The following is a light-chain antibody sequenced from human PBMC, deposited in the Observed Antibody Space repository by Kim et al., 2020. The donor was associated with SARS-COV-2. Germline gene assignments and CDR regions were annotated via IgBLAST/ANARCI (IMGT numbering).Light chain of an antibody. V-gene: IGKV1-33*01. CDR2: DAS. Sequence: DIQMTQSPSSLSASVGDRVTITCQASQDISKYLSWYQQRPGEAPKLLIYDASILNEGVPSRFSGRGFGTHFTLSISNLQPEDIATYSCQQYENLPTFGKGTKLEIK. CDR3: QQYENLPT. J-gene: IGKJ2*01. CDR1: QDISKY.